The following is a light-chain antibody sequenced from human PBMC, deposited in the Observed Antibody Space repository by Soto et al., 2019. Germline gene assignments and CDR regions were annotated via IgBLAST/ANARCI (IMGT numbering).Light chain of an antibody. J-gene: IGLJ1*01. CDR3: SSYTSSSTYV. CDR2: DVS. Sequence: QSALTRAASVSGSPGQSITISCTGTSSDVGGYNYVSWYQQHPGKAPKLMIYDVSNRPSGASNRFSGSKSGNTASLTISGLQAEDEADYYCSSYTSSSTYVFGTGTKVTVL. CDR1: SSDVGGYNY. V-gene: IGLV2-14*01.